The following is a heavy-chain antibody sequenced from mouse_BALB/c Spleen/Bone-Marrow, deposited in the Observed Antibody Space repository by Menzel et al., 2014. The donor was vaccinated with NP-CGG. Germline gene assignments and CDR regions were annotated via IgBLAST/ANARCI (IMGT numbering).Heavy chain of an antibody. CDR1: GFNIKDTY. V-gene: IGHV14-3*02. J-gene: IGHJ4*01. D-gene: IGHD4-1*01. CDR2: IDPANGNT. Sequence: DVQLQESGAELVKPGASVKLSCTASGFNIKDTYMHWVKQRPEQGLEWIGRIDPANGNTKYDPKFQGKATITADTSSNTAYLQLSSLTSEDTAVYYCARWEYYAMDYWGQGNSVTVSS. CDR3: ARWEYYAMDY.